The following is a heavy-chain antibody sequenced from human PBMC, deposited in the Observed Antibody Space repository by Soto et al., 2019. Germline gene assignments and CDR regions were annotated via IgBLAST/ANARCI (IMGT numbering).Heavy chain of an antibody. CDR3: RITMVRGDNFDY. Sequence: SVKVSCTASGGTFSSYTISWVRQAPGQGLEWMGRIIPILGIANYAQKFQGRVTITADKSTSTAYMELSSLRSEDTAVYYCRITMVRGDNFDYWGQGTLVTVSS. CDR2: IIPILGIA. CDR1: GGTFSSYT. V-gene: IGHV1-69*02. D-gene: IGHD3-10*01. J-gene: IGHJ4*02.